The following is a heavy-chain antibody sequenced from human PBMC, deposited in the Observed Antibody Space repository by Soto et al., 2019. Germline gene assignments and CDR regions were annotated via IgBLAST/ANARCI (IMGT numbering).Heavy chain of an antibody. J-gene: IGHJ6*02. CDR2: IYYSGST. CDR1: GASVSSATRY. V-gene: IGHV4-61*01. Sequence: SETLSLTCTVSGASVSSATRYWNWIRQPPGKPLEWIGYIYYSGSTNYNPSLKSRVTISVDTSKNQFSLKLSSVTAADTAVYYCARSRGYYDFWSGYYTEGDYYYGMDVWGQGTTVTVSS. CDR3: ARSRGYYDFWSGYYTEGDYYYGMDV. D-gene: IGHD3-3*01.